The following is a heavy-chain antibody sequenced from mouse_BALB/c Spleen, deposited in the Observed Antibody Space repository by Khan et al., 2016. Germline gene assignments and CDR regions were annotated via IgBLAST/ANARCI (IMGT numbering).Heavy chain of an antibody. V-gene: IGHV1-54*01. CDR2: INPGSSGT. CDR1: GFAFTNYL. Sequence: VQLQESGAELVRPGTSVKVSCKASGFAFTNYLIEWVKQRPGQGLEWIGVINPGSSGTNYNEKFKGKATLTADKSSSTAYLQLSSLTSDVSAVYFCARYGNYEAGFAYWGQGTLVTVST. CDR3: ARYGNYEAGFAY. D-gene: IGHD2-1*01. J-gene: IGHJ3*01.